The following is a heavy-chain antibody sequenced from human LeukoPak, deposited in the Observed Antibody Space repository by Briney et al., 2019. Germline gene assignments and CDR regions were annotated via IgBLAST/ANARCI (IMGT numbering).Heavy chain of an antibody. Sequence: SETLSLTCAVYDGSFSGYYWSWIRQPPGKGLEWIGEINHSGSTNYNPSLKSRVTISVDTSKNQFSLKLSSVTAADTAVYYCARGGSSSGYWEYYNGSGSYYAATDFDYWGQGTLVTVSS. V-gene: IGHV4-34*01. CDR1: DGSFSGYY. J-gene: IGHJ4*02. CDR2: INHSGST. D-gene: IGHD3-10*01. CDR3: ARGGSSSGYWEYYNGSGSYYAATDFDY.